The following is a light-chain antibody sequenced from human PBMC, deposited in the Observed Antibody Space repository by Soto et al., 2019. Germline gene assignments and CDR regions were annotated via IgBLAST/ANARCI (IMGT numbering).Light chain of an antibody. CDR2: TAS. J-gene: IGKJ3*01. V-gene: IGKV1-12*01. CDR1: QGISRW. Sequence: IQMTQSPSSVSASVGDRVTITSRASQGISRWLAWYQQKPGKAPKLLIYTASRLQSRVPSRFSGGGSGTDFTLTIISLQPEDFATDYCQQTNSFPFTFRPGTKVDSK. CDR3: QQTNSFPFT.